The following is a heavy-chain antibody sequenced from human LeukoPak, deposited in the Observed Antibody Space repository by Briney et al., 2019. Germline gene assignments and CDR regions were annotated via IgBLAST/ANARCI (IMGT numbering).Heavy chain of an antibody. V-gene: IGHV4-34*01. Sequence: PSETLSLTCAVYGGSFSGYYWSWIRQPPGKGLEWIGEINHSGSTNYNPSLKSRVTISVDTSKNQFSLKLSSVTAADTAVYYCARSKARIDYWGQGTLVTVSS. J-gene: IGHJ4*02. CDR3: ARSKARIDY. CDR1: GGSFSGYY. CDR2: INHSGST.